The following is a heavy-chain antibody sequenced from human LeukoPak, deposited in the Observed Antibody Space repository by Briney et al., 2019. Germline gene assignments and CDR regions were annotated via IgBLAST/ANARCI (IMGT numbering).Heavy chain of an antibody. CDR3: AKEYSYGQNHMDV. CDR1: GFSFSSFW. J-gene: IGHJ6*02. D-gene: IGHD5-18*01. Sequence: GGSLRLSCAASGFSFSSFWMGWVRQTPGKRPEWVANMNIDGSEKYYADSVKGRFSITRDNARNSLHLQMNSLRAEDTALYYCAKEYSYGQNHMDVWGQGTTVTVSS. CDR2: MNIDGSEK. V-gene: IGHV3-7*03.